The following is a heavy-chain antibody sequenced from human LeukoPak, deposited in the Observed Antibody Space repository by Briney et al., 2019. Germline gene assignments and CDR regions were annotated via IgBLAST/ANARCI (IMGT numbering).Heavy chain of an antibody. CDR1: GFTVSSNY. Sequence: GGSLRLSCAASGFTVSSNYMSWVRQAPGKGLEWVSVIYSGGSTYYADSVKGRFTTSRDNSKNTLYLQMNSLRAEDTAVYYCARESGSYGWFDPWGQGTLVTVSS. D-gene: IGHD1-26*01. J-gene: IGHJ5*02. CDR2: IYSGGST. CDR3: ARESGSYGWFDP. V-gene: IGHV3-53*01.